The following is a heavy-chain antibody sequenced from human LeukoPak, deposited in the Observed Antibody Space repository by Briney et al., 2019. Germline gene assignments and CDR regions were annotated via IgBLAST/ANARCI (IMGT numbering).Heavy chain of an antibody. CDR2: ISGSGGST. CDR1: GFAFSSYA. J-gene: IGHJ4*02. V-gene: IGHV3-23*01. D-gene: IGHD1-26*01. Sequence: GGSLRLSCAASGFAFSSYAMSWVPQAPGKGLEWVSAISGSGGSTYYADSVKGRFTISRDNSKNTLYLQMNSLRAEDTAVYYCAKGSGSYNPYYFDYWGQGTLVTVSS. CDR3: AKGSGSYNPYYFDY.